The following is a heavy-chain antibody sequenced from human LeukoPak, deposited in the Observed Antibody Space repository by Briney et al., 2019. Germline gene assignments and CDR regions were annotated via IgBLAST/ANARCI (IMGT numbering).Heavy chain of an antibody. D-gene: IGHD5-24*01. CDR2: IYYSGST. Sequence: SETLSLTCTVSGGSISTSSYYWGWIRQPPGKGLEWIGSIYYSGSTHYNPSLKSRVTISVDTSKNQFSLKLSSVTAADTAVYYCARDGEMATIENYFDYWGQGTLVTVSS. CDR1: GGSISTSSYY. CDR3: ARDGEMATIENYFDY. V-gene: IGHV4-39*07. J-gene: IGHJ4*02.